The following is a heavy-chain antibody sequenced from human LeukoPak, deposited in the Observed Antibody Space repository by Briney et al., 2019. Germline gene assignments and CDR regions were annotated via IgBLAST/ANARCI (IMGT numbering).Heavy chain of an antibody. Sequence: GGSLRLSCAASGFTFSSYNMHWVRQAPGKGPEWVAVFWYDGSYQYYADSVKGRFTISRDISKNTLYLQMDSLRAEDTSIYYCARAKNHYDGSGLFDHWGQGTLVTVSS. CDR2: FWYDGSYQ. CDR1: GFTFSSYN. D-gene: IGHD3-22*01. CDR3: ARAKNHYDGSGLFDH. J-gene: IGHJ4*02. V-gene: IGHV3-33*08.